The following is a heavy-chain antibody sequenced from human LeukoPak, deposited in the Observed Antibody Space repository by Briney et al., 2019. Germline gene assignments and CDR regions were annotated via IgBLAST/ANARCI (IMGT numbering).Heavy chain of an antibody. CDR3: ARECSSTSCYN. V-gene: IGHV3-48*03. Sequence: PGGSLRLSCAASGFTFSSYEMNWVRQAPGKGLEWVSYISSSGSTIYYADSVKGRFTISRDDAKNSLYLQMNSLRAEDTAVYYCARECSSTSCYNWGQGTLVTVSS. CDR1: GFTFSSYE. CDR2: ISSSGSTI. J-gene: IGHJ4*02. D-gene: IGHD2-2*01.